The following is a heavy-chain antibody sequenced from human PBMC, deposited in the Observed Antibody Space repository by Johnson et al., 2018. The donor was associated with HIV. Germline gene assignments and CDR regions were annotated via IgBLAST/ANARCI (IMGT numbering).Heavy chain of an antibody. V-gene: IGHV3-30-3*01. CDR3: ARDGGAYCGGDCFSDAFDL. Sequence: VQLVESGGGLIQPGGSLRLSCAASGFTVSSFDMHWVRQAPGKGLAWVALISYDGSNKYYADSVKGRFTISRDNSKNTLYLQMDSLRAEDTALYYCARDGGAYCGGDCFSDAFDLWGQGTMVTVSS. D-gene: IGHD2-21*02. CDR1: GFTVSSFD. CDR2: ISYDGSNK. J-gene: IGHJ3*01.